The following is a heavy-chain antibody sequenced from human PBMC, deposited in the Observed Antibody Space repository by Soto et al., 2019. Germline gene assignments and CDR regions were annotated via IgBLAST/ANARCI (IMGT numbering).Heavy chain of an antibody. CDR2: ISGSGGST. D-gene: IGHD2-2*01. CDR3: AKRGVVVPAAIGLDAFDI. V-gene: IGHV3-23*01. Sequence: GGSLRLSCAASGFTFSSYAMSWVRQAPGKGLEWVSAISGSGGSTYYADSVKCRFTISRDNSKNTLYLQMNSLRAEDAAVYYCAKRGVVVPAAIGLDAFDIWGQGTMVTVSS. CDR1: GFTFSSYA. J-gene: IGHJ3*02.